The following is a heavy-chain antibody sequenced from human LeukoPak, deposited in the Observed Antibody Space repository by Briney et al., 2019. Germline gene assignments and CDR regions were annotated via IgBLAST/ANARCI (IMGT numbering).Heavy chain of an antibody. Sequence: SETLSLTCTVSGGSISTYYWSWIRQPPGKGLEWIGYIHYSGSTNYNPFLKSRATISVDTSKNQFSLKLTSVTAADTAVYYCARISRVTTVVTPEFDYWGQGTLVTVSS. V-gene: IGHV4-59*08. J-gene: IGHJ4*02. CDR2: IHYSGST. D-gene: IGHD4-23*01. CDR3: ARISRVTTVVTPEFDY. CDR1: GGSISTYY.